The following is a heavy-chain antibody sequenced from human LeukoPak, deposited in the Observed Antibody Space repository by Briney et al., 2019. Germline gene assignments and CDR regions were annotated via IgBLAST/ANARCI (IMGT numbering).Heavy chain of an antibody. V-gene: IGHV1-18*01. D-gene: IGHD3-10*01. CDR3: ARRPITMVRGVIITWFDP. J-gene: IGHJ5*02. CDR1: GYTFTSYG. CDR2: ISAYNGNT. Sequence: ASVKVSCKASGYTFTSYGISWVRQAPGQGLEWMGWISAYNGNTNYPQKLQGRVTMTTDTSTSTAYMELRSLRSDDTAVYYCARRPITMVRGVIITWFDPWGQGTLVTVSS.